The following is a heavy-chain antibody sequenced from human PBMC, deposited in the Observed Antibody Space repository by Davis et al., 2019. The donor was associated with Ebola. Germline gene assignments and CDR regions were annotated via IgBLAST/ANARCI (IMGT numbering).Heavy chain of an antibody. CDR2: INPNSGDT. CDR3: AREPIIVVVPAAMPDLENYYYYYGMDV. Sequence: ASVKVSCKASGYIFTGYTLHWVRQAPGQGLERMGRINPNSGDTNYAEKFQGRVTMTRDTSISTVYMELSRLRSDDTAVYFCAREPIIVVVPAAMPDLENYYYYYGMDVWGKGTTVTVSS. D-gene: IGHD2-2*01. V-gene: IGHV1-2*06. CDR1: GYIFTGYT. J-gene: IGHJ6*04.